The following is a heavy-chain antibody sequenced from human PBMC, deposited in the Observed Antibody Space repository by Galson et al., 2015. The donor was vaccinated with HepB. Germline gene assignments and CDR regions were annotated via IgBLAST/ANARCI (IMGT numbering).Heavy chain of an antibody. Sequence: SLRLSCAASGFTFSSYAMHWVRQAPGKGLEWVAVISYDGSNKYYADSVKGRFTISRDNSKNTLYLQMNSLRAEDTAVYYCARDRALDSSGYMDYWGQGTLVTVSS. CDR3: ARDRALDSSGYMDY. D-gene: IGHD3-22*01. CDR1: GFTFSSYA. J-gene: IGHJ4*02. CDR2: ISYDGSNK. V-gene: IGHV3-30-3*01.